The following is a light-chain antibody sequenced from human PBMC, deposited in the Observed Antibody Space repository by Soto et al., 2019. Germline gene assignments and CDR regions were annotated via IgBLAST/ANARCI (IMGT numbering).Light chain of an antibody. V-gene: IGLV2-14*01. CDR3: CLFTNSYTWV. Sequence: QSALTQPASVSGSPGQSITISCTGTSSDVGGYNYVSWFQHHPGKVPKLMIYEVSHRPSGVSDRFSGSKSGTTASLTISGLQTEDEADHYCCLFTNSYTWVFGGGTKVTVL. J-gene: IGLJ3*02. CDR1: SSDVGGYNY. CDR2: EVS.